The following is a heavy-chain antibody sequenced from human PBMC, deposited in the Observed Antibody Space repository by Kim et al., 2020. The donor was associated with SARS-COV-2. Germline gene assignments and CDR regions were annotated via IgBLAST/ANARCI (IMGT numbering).Heavy chain of an antibody. J-gene: IGHJ4*02. CDR3: ARGASAWFTNYFDY. V-gene: IGHV4-59*09. Sequence: TPPLESRVTISVDTSKNQFSLKLSSVTAADTAVYYCARGASAWFTNYFDYWGQGTLVTVSS. D-gene: IGHD3-22*01.